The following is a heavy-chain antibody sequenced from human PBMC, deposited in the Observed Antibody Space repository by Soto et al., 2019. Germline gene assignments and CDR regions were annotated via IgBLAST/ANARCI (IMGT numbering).Heavy chain of an antibody. Sequence: QVQLVQSGAEVRKPGSSVKVSCKASGGTFSRHAISWVRQAPGQGLEWMGGIIPIFGTANNAQKFQGRVTILAEESKSKVYMELRRLRSEDTAMYYCARGWGYDSNDYYYAYWGQGTLVIVSS. D-gene: IGHD3-22*01. J-gene: IGHJ4*02. CDR3: ARGWGYDSNDYYYAY. CDR2: IIPIFGTA. V-gene: IGHV1-69*01. CDR1: GGTFSRHA.